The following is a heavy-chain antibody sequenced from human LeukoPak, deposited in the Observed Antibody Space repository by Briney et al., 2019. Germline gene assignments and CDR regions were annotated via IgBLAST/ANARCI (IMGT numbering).Heavy chain of an antibody. V-gene: IGHV4-38-2*02. CDR2: IYHSGST. Sequence: KSSETLSLTCTVSGYSISSGYYWGWIRQPPGKGLEWIGSIYHSGSTYYNPSLKSRVTISVDTSKNQFSLKLSSVTAADTAVYYCARVPTNDAFDIWGQGTMVTVSS. CDR3: ARVPTNDAFDI. J-gene: IGHJ3*02. CDR1: GYSISSGYY.